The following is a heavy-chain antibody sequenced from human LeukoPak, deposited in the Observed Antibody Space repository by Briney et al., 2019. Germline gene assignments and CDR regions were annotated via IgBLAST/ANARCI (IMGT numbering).Heavy chain of an antibody. CDR1: GFTFSSYS. V-gene: IGHV3-21*01. J-gene: IGHJ3*02. CDR2: ISSSSSYI. D-gene: IGHD6-13*01. CDR3: ARDLGEYSSSWYTDAFDI. Sequence: GGSLTLSCAASGFTFSSYSMNWVRQAPGKGLEWVSSISSSSSYICYADSVKGRFTISRDNAKNSLYLQMNSLRAEGTAVYYCARDLGEYSSSWYTDAFDIWGQGTMVTVSS.